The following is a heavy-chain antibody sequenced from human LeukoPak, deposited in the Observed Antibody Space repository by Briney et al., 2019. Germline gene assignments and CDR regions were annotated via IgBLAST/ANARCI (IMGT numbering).Heavy chain of an antibody. CDR3: ARAMYGGNSGFYYLDY. CDR2: FSGSGERT. J-gene: IGHJ4*02. D-gene: IGHD4-23*01. CDR1: GFTFSNAW. V-gene: IGHV3-23*01. Sequence: GGSLRLSCAASGFTFSNAWMSWVRQAPGKGLEWVSLFSGSGERTYYADSVKGRFTISRDNSKDTLYLQTNSLRAEDTAVYYCARAMYGGNSGFYYLDYWGQGTLVTVS.